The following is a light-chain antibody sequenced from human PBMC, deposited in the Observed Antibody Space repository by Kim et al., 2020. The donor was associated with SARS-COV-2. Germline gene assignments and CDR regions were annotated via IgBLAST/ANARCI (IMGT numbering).Light chain of an antibody. CDR1: RGHSTEA. CDR3: QTWGTGLQVV. V-gene: IGLV4-69*01. Sequence: VKLTCNLSRGHSTEAIAWHQMQPEKGQRYLMRSSSEGSNINGDGIPDRFSGSSTEHERFLTISTLQSEDEADDYCQTWGTGLQVVFGGRSQLAVL. J-gene: IGLJ2*01. CDR2: SSSEGSN.